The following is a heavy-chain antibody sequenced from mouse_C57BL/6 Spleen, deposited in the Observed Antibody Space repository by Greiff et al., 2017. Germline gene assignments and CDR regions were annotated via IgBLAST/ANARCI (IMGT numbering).Heavy chain of an antibody. CDR1: GYTFTSYW. CDR3: ARPYYYGSSYDYAMDY. J-gene: IGHJ4*01. D-gene: IGHD1-1*01. Sequence: QVQLQQPGAELVKPGASVKMSCKASGYTFTSYWITGVKQRPGQGLEWIGDIYPGSGSTNYNEKFKSKATPTVDTSSSSAYMQLSSLTSEYSAVYYCARPYYYGSSYDYAMDYWGQGTSVTVSS. V-gene: IGHV1-55*01. CDR2: IYPGSGST.